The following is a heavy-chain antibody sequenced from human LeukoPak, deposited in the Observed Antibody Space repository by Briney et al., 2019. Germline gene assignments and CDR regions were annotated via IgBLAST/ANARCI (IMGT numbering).Heavy chain of an antibody. CDR1: GFTFSSYG. V-gene: IGHV3-33*06. J-gene: IGHJ6*02. Sequence: GGSLRLSCAASGFTFSSYGMHWVRQAPGKGLEWVAVIWYDGSNKYYADSVKDRFTISRDNSKNTLYLQMNSLRAEDTAVYYCAKDKSIAARPLNYYYGMDVWGQGTTVTVSS. D-gene: IGHD6-6*01. CDR2: IWYDGSNK. CDR3: AKDKSIAARPLNYYYGMDV.